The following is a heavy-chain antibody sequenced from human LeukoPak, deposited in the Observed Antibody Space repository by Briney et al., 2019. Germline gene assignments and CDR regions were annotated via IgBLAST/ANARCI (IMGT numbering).Heavy chain of an antibody. V-gene: IGHV4-59*01. J-gene: IGHJ3*02. CDR2: IYYSGST. Sequence: SETLSLTCTVSGGSINNYYWNWIRQPPGKGLEWIGYIYYSGSTNYNPSLKSRVTISVDTSKNQFSLKLSSVTAADTAVYYCARDGVTYDAFDIWGQGTMATVSS. CDR3: ARDGVTYDAFDI. CDR1: GGSINNYY. D-gene: IGHD2-21*02.